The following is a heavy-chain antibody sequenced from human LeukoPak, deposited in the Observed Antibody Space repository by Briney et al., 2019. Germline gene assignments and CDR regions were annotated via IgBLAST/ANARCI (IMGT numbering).Heavy chain of an antibody. J-gene: IGHJ4*02. CDR1: GFTFSSSA. Sequence: GESLRLSCAASGFTFSSSAMNWVRQVPGKGLEWVSASGTAGDTYYADSVKGRFTISRDDSKNTLYQQMTSLRAEDTAVYYCAKKTPGTYPFDYWGQGTLVTVSP. V-gene: IGHV3-23*01. CDR3: AKKTPGTYPFDY. CDR2: SGTAGDT. D-gene: IGHD6-13*01.